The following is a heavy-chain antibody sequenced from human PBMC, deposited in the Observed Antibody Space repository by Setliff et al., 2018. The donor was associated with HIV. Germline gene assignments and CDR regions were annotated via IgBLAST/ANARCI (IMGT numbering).Heavy chain of an antibody. D-gene: IGHD3-10*01. J-gene: IGHJ3*01. V-gene: IGHV3-21*04. CDR1: GFTFTSHS. CDR3: ITDGGLN. Sequence: GGSLRLSCVTSGFTFTSHSMNWVRLRPGKGLEWVASISGSGTYTHYADSVRGRFTVSRDNPKTSIYLQMDSLRVEDTAVYYCITDGGLNWGQGTMVTVSS. CDR2: ISGSGTYT.